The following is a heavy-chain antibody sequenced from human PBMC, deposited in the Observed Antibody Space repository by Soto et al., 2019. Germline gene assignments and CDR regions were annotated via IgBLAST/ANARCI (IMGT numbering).Heavy chain of an antibody. D-gene: IGHD3-10*01. J-gene: IGHJ6*02. CDR2: INPKSGGT. CDR1: GYSFTDYH. V-gene: IGHV1-2*04. Sequence: ASVKVSFKASGYSFTDYHIHWVRPAPGQGLEWLGRINPKSGGTSTAQKFQGWVTMTTDTSISTASRELTRLTSDDTAIYYCARVNYYGSGSYQDFFFFYAVDVWGQGTTVTVSS. CDR3: ARVNYYGSGSYQDFFFFYAVDV.